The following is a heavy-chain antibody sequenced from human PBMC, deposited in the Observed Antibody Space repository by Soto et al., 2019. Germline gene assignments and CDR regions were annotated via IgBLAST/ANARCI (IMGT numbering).Heavy chain of an antibody. CDR1: GFIFSDYW. CDR2: IKFDGSRT. D-gene: IGHD3-10*01. J-gene: IGHJ4*02. CDR3: ARDEGNAMIRGYDN. V-gene: IGHV3-74*03. Sequence: EAQLVQSGGGLVQPGGSMRLSCAASGFIFSDYWINWVGKPPGKGLVWVSSIKFDGSRTPYADSVEGRFTISRDNAKNTLYLQMNSLSAEETAVYYCARDEGNAMIRGYDNWGQGTLVTVSS.